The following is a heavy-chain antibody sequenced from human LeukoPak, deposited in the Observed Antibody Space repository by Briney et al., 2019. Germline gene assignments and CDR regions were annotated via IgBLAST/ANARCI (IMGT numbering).Heavy chain of an antibody. V-gene: IGHV3-23*01. D-gene: IGHD2-2*01. J-gene: IGHJ4*02. CDR1: GFTFSNYA. CDR3: AKWRVYQLLGYYFDY. Sequence: GGSLRLSCAASGFTFSNYAMSWVRQAPGKGLEWVSAISGSGGSTYYADSVKGRFTISRDNSKNTLYLQMNSLRAEDTAVYYCAKWRVYQLLGYYFDYWGQGTLVTVSS. CDR2: ISGSGGST.